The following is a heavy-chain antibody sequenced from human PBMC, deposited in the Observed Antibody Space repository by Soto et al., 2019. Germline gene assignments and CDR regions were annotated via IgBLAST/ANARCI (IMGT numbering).Heavy chain of an antibody. CDR3: SGGIKYGDYSRWFDL. CDR2: MNPNSGNT. D-gene: IGHD4-17*01. Sequence: QVQLVQSGAEVKKPGASVKVSCKASGYTFTSYDINWVRQATGQGFEYLGWMNPNSGNTGYVKKFQGRVTMTRDTTLSTTDKEVRRLLSEDAAVYYCSGGIKYGDYSRWFDLWGPGTMVTVSS. CDR1: GYTFTSYD. J-gene: IGHJ5*02. V-gene: IGHV1-8*01.